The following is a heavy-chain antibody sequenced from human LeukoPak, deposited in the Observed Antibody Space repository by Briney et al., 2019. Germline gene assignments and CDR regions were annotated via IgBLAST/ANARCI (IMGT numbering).Heavy chain of an antibody. CDR3: ARVSNSIAVAGYAGGGNFDY. Sequence: GASVKVSCKASGYTFTGYYIHWVRQAPGQGLEWMGWINPNSGGTNYAQKFQGRVTMTRDTSISTAYMELSRLRSDDTAVYYCARVSNSIAVAGYAGGGNFDYWGQGTLVTVSS. J-gene: IGHJ4*02. V-gene: IGHV1-2*02. D-gene: IGHD6-19*01. CDR1: GYTFTGYY. CDR2: INPNSGGT.